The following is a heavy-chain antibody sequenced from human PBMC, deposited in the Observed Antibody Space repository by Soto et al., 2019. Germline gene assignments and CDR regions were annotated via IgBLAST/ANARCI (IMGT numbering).Heavy chain of an antibody. CDR2: FFIGVTT. CDR3: ARDTSSTSLRAEYFQF. V-gene: IGHV4-39*02. CDR1: GGSIGSSTYY. J-gene: IGHJ1*01. Sequence: ASETLSLTCTVSGGSIGSSTYYWGWMRQPPGKGLEWIASFFIGVTTYYNPSLKGRVTISMDTSKNQFSLRLTSVTAADTAVYYCARDTSSTSLRAEYFQFWGQGTQVTVSS. D-gene: IGHD6-13*01.